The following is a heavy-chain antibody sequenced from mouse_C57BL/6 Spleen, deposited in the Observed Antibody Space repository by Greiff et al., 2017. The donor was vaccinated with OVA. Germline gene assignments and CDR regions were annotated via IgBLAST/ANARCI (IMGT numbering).Heavy chain of an antibody. CDR2: ISNGGGST. J-gene: IGHJ2*01. V-gene: IGHV5-12*01. CDR3: ARHRWDEEGFDY. Sequence: EVHLVESGGGLVQPGGSLKLSCAASGFTFSDYYMYWVRQTPEKRLEWVAYISNGGGSTYYPDTVKGRFTISRDNAKNTLYLQMSRLKSEDTAMYYCARHRWDEEGFDYWGQGTTLTVSS. CDR1: GFTFSDYY. D-gene: IGHD4-1*01.